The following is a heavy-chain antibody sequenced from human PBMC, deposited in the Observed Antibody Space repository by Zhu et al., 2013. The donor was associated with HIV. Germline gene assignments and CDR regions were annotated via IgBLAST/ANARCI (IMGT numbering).Heavy chain of an antibody. Sequence: QVQLVQSGAEVKKPGASVKVSCKASGYTFTGYYIHWVRQAPGQGLEWMGWINSNSGGTNYAQRFQGRVTMTRDTSISTAYMELSRLRSDDTAVYYCARVRGEGDGAYYYHYMDVVGQRDHGHRLL. CDR3: ARVRGEGDGAYYYHYMDV. CDR2: INSNSGGT. D-gene: IGHD3-10*01. V-gene: IGHV1-2*02. CDR1: GYTFTGYY. J-gene: IGHJ6*03.